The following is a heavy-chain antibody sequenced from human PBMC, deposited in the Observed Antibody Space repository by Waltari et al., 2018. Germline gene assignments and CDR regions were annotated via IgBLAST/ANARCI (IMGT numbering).Heavy chain of an antibody. CDR2: ISSSSSYI. Sequence: LVKPGGSLRLSCAASGFTFSSYSMNWVRQAPGKGLEWVSSISSSSSYIYYADSVKGRFTISSDNAKNSLYLQMNSLRAEDTAVYYCAREDIAVAGPFDYWGQGTLVTVSS. D-gene: IGHD6-19*01. J-gene: IGHJ4*02. CDR3: AREDIAVAGPFDY. CDR1: GFTFSSYS. V-gene: IGHV3-21*01.